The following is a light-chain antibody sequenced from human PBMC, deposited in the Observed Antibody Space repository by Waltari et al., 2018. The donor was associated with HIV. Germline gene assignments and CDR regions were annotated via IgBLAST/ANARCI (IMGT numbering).Light chain of an antibody. CDR1: SSKLGSYY. J-gene: IGLJ2*01. V-gene: IGLV1-47*01. Sequence: QSVLTQPPSASGTPGQRVTISCSGDSSKLGSYYVYWFQQLPGTAPKLLLYSNNQRPSGVPDRFSGSKSGTSASLAISGLRSEDEADYYCAAWTDSLRAVVFGGGTKLSVL. CDR3: AAWTDSLRAVV. CDR2: SNN.